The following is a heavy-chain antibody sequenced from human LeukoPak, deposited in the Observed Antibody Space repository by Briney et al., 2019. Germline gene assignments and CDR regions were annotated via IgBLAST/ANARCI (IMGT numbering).Heavy chain of an antibody. Sequence: ASGKVSCKASGYTFTSYGISWVRQAPGQGLEWMGGIIPIFGTANYAQKFQGRVTITADESTSTAYMELSSLRSEDTAVYYCARELDAFDIWGQGTMVTVSS. CDR1: GYTFTSYG. V-gene: IGHV1-69*13. CDR3: ARELDAFDI. CDR2: IIPIFGTA. J-gene: IGHJ3*02.